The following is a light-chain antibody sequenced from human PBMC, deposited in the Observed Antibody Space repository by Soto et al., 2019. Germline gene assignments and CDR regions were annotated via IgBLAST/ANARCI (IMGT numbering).Light chain of an antibody. CDR3: SSYTRSSTKV. CDR2: EVS. Sequence: QSALTQPASVSGSPGQSITISCTGTSSDVGGYNYVSWYQQHPGKAPKLMIYEVSNRPSGASNRFSGSKSGNTASLTIPGLHAEDEADYYCSSYTRSSTKVFGAETKVTLL. V-gene: IGLV2-14*01. J-gene: IGLJ1*01. CDR1: SSDVGGYNY.